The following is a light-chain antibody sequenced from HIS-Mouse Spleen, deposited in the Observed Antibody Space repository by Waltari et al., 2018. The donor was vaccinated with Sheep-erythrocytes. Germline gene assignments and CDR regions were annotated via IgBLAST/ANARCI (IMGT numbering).Light chain of an antibody. J-gene: IGLJ3*02. CDR2: QDS. V-gene: IGLV3-1*01. CDR3: QAWDSSTAWV. Sequence: SYELTQPRSVSVSPGQTASITCSGDKLGDKYACWYQQKPGQSPVLVIYQDSKRPSGIPERFSGSNSGNTATLTISGTQAMDEADYYCQAWDSSTAWVFGGGTKLTVL. CDR1: KLGDKY.